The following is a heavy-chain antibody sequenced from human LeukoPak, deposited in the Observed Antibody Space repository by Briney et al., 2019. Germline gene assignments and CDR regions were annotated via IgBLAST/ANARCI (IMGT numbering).Heavy chain of an antibody. CDR3: TRAPRGGEPVS. J-gene: IGHJ4*02. V-gene: IGHV3-20*04. CDR1: GFTFDDYG. Sequence: PGGSLRLSCTASGFTFDDYGMSWVRQVPGKGLERVSGISWNGLVSSYADSVRGRFTISRDNGKGSVFLQMDSLRVEDSAPYYCTRAPRGGEPVSRGQGILVTVSS. D-gene: IGHD3-10*01. CDR2: ISWNGLVS.